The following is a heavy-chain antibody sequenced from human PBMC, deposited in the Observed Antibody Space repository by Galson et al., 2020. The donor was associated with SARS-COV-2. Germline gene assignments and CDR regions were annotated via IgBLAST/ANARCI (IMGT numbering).Heavy chain of an antibody. D-gene: IGHD1-20*01. CDR1: GGSVSSGGYY. CDR3: ASRQSINRALDY. CDR2: TYYSGST. Sequence: VETSETLSLTCTVSGGSVSSGGYYWTWIRQHPGKGLEWIGYTYYSGSTYYNPSPKSRVTISVDTSKNQLSLKLSSVTAADTAVYYCASRQSINRALDYWGQGTLVTVSS. J-gene: IGHJ4*02. V-gene: IGHV4-31*03.